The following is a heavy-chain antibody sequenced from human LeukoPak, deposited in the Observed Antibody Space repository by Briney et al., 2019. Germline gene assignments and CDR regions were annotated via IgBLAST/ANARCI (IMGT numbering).Heavy chain of an antibody. D-gene: IGHD6-19*01. CDR3: AKDLRSAWYYFDD. J-gene: IGHJ4*02. CDR2: ISGSAGNT. V-gene: IGHV3-23*01. CDR1: GFTFSSYA. Sequence: GGSLRLSCEASGFTFSSYAMSWVRQAPGKGLEWVSGISGSAGNTYYADSVKGRFTISRDNSKNTLHLQMNSLRAEDTAVYYCAKDLRSAWYYFDDWGQGTLVTVSS.